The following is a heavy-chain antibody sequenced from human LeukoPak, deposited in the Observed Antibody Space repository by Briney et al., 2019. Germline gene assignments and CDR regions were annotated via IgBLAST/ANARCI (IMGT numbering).Heavy chain of an antibody. CDR3: GRVIAGAIDY. V-gene: IGHV3-7*01. CDR2: INLAGSER. D-gene: IGHD6-13*01. CDR1: GFTFSGNS. Sequence: GRSMTLSCAAYGFTFSGNSMTWVSQAPGRGLEWVANINLAGSERFYVDFVKGRFTISGDNADNSMYLQMNSLRAEDTAVYYCGRVIAGAIDYWGQGTLVTVSS. J-gene: IGHJ4*02.